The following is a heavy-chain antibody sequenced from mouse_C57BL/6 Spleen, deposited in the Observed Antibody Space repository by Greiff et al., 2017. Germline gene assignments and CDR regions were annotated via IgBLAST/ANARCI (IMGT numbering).Heavy chain of an antibody. Sequence: VQLQQPGAELVKPGASVKMSCKASGYTFTSYWITWVKQRPGQGLEWIGDIYPGSGSTNYNEKFKSKATLTVDTSSSTAYMQLSSLTSEDSAVYYCARSWGTTVEGFDYWGQGTTLTVSS. CDR3: ARSWGTTVEGFDY. CDR2: IYPGSGST. D-gene: IGHD1-1*01. J-gene: IGHJ2*01. V-gene: IGHV1-55*01. CDR1: GYTFTSYW.